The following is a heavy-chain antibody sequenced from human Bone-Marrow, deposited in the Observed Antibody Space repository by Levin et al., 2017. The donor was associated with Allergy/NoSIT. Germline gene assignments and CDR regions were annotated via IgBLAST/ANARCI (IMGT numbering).Heavy chain of an antibody. V-gene: IGHV3-21*01. CDR1: GFTFSSYS. CDR2: ISSSSSYI. J-gene: IGHJ4*02. D-gene: IGHD4-17*01. Sequence: GGSLRLSCAASGFTFSSYSMNWVRQAPGKGLEWVSSISSSSSYIYYADSVKGRFTISRDNAKNSLYLQMNSLRAEDTAVYYCARDVYGDPPPVYWGQGTLVTVSS. CDR3: ARDVYGDPPPVY.